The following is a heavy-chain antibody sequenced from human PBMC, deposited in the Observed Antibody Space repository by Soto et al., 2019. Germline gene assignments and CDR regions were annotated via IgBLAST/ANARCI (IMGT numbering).Heavy chain of an antibody. CDR2: ISWNSGSI. J-gene: IGHJ4*02. CDR3: AKDFAAHDLYYFDY. V-gene: IGHV3-9*01. Sequence: GGSLRLSCAASGFTFDDYAMHWVRQAPGKGLEWVSGISWNSGSIGYADSVKGRFTISRDNAKNSLYLQMNSLRAEDTALYYCAKDFAAHDLYYFDYWGQGTLVTVSS. D-gene: IGHD6-6*01. CDR1: GFTFDDYA.